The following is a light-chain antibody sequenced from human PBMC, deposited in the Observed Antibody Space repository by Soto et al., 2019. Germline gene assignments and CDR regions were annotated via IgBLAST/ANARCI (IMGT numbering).Light chain of an antibody. CDR1: QSVASNY. Sequence: ENVLTQSPGTLSLFPGGSATLSCRASQSVASNYLAWYQQQPGQAPRLLIYGASSRATGIPDRFSGSGSGTDFTLTISRLQPEDFAVYHCQQYGSSPLTFGGGTKVEI. J-gene: IGKJ4*01. CDR2: GAS. CDR3: QQYGSSPLT. V-gene: IGKV3-20*01.